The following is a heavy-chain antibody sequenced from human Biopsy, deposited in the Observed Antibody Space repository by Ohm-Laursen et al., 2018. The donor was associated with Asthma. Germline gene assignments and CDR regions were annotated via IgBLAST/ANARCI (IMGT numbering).Heavy chain of an antibody. CDR1: GGSISSGGYY. CDR2: IYYSGST. D-gene: IGHD7-27*01. CDR3: ARWGSFGFDY. J-gene: IGHJ4*02. V-gene: IGHV4-31*03. Sequence: TLSLTCTVSGGSISSGGYYWSWIRQHPGKGLEWIGYIYYSGSTYYNPSLKSRVTISVDTSKNQFSLNLSSVTAADTAVYYCARWGSFGFDYWGQGTLVTVSS.